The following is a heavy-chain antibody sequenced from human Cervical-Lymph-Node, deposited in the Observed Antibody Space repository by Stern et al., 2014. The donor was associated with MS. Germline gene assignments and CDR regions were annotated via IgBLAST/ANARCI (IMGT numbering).Heavy chain of an antibody. Sequence: VHLEESGPEVRKPWSSVTVSCKASGATFSTNAISWLRQPPAQGHEWMGTIVPILGRANSVQKLRGTLTLSAGESASTAYMELRSLRSEDTAVYYCARERHGGNFGSWGQGPLVTVSS. D-gene: IGHD4-23*01. CDR2: IVPILGRA. CDR1: GATFSTNA. J-gene: IGHJ5*02. V-gene: IGHV1-69*18. CDR3: ARERHGGNFGS.